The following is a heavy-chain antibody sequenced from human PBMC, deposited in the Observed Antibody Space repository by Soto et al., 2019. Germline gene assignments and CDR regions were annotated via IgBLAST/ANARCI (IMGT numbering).Heavy chain of an antibody. CDR1: GYTFSTYG. V-gene: IGHV1-18*01. Sequence: QVQLVQSGAEVTKPGASVKVSCKASGYTFSTYGISWVRQDPGQGLEWMGWTSGNNDKKNYSQKFKGRVTMTTDTSTNTAYLELRSLSTDDTALYYCARESRGHEDYWGQGTLVIVSS. D-gene: IGHD5-12*01. J-gene: IGHJ4*02. CDR3: ARESRGHEDY. CDR2: TSGNNDKK.